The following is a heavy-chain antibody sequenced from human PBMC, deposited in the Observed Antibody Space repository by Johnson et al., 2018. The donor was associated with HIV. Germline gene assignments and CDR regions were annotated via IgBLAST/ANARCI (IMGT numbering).Heavy chain of an antibody. CDR1: GFTFSSYW. D-gene: IGHD3-10*01. CDR2: IKQDGSEK. J-gene: IGHJ3*02. CDR3: ARPIVRGAADI. Sequence: VQLVESGGGLVQPGGSLRLSCAASGFTFSSYWMSWVRQAPGKGLEWVANIKQDGSEKYYVDSVRGRFTISRDKAKNSLYLLMNSLRADDTAVYYCARPIVRGAADIWGQGTMVIVSS. V-gene: IGHV3-7*03.